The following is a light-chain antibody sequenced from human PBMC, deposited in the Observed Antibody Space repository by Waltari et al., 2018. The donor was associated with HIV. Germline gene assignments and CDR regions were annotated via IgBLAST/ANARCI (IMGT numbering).Light chain of an antibody. CDR3: SSYRTASTLI. V-gene: IGLV2-14*01. J-gene: IGLJ2*01. CDR1: SRDIATYTY. Sequence: QSALTQPASVSGSPGQSSTISCTGTSRDIATYTYVRWYQQHPGQRPQRKIYEVTKRPSGFSSRFSCSKSASTASLPVSGLQPEDEADYYCSSYRTASTLIFGGGTKLTVL. CDR2: EVT.